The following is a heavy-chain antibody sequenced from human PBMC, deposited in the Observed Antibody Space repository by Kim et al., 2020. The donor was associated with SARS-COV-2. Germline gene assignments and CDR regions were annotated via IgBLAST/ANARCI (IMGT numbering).Heavy chain of an antibody. Sequence: GGSLRLSCAASGFTFSSHAMSWVRQAPGKGLEWVSAISGSGGSTYYADSVKGRFTISRDNSKNTLYLQMNRLRAEDTAVYYCAKDIAVAGNSGLAYDYLVQGALGTVSS. D-gene: IGHD6-19*01. CDR3: AKDIAVAGNSGLAYDY. CDR2: ISGSGGST. V-gene: IGHV3-23*01. CDR1: GFTFSSHA. J-gene: IGHJ4*02.